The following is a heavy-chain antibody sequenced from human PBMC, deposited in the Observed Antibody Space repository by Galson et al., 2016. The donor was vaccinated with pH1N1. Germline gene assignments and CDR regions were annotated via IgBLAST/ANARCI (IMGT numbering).Heavy chain of an antibody. J-gene: IGHJ5*01. D-gene: IGHD2-8*02. V-gene: IGHV1-69*13. CDR1: GGTFGSYG. Sequence: SVKASCKASGGTFGSYGINWVRQAPGQGLEWMGGIIPIFNTVKYAQNFQGRVTITADESTTTAYMELSSLRSEDTAVYYCARNAWDAGGLNYFDSWGQGILVSVSS. CDR2: IIPIFNTV. CDR3: ARNAWDAGGLNYFDS.